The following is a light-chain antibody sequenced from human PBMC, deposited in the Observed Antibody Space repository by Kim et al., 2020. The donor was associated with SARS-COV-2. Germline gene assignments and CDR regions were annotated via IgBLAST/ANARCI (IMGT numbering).Light chain of an antibody. J-gene: IGKJ1*01. CDR3: QQSYSDPWT. V-gene: IGKV1-39*01. CDR2: IAS. Sequence: ASVGDTVTISCRTRQSVNSHLNWFKQKPGKAPQRLIFIASSLQSGVPPRFTGSGSGTDFTLTISSLQPEDFATYYCQQSYSDPWTFGPRTKVEIK. CDR1: QSVNSH.